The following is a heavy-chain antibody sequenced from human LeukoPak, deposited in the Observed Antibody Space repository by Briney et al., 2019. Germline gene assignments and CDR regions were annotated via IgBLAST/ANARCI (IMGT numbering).Heavy chain of an antibody. CDR3: ARDGGLQSHFDY. Sequence: PSETLSLTCSVFGDSFNEYYWNWVRQPPGKGLQWIGYIYHNGNSNYNPSLKGRLTISVDTARNQFSLKLTSVTAADTAVYYCARDGGLQSHFDYWGQGALVTVSS. D-gene: IGHD5-24*01. CDR1: GDSFNEYY. J-gene: IGHJ4*02. CDR2: IYHNGNS. V-gene: IGHV4-59*01.